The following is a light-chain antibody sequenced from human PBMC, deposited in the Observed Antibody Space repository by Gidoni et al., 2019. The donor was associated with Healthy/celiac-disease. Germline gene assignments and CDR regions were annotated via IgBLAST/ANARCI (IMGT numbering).Light chain of an antibody. Sequence: IVLTQSPGTLSLPPGERATLSCRARQSVSSSYLAWYQQKPGQATRLLIYGASSRATGIPDRFSGSGSGTDFTLTISRLEPEDFAGYYCQQYGSSPRTFGQGTKVEIK. CDR1: QSVSSSY. V-gene: IGKV3-20*01. CDR3: QQYGSSPRT. CDR2: GAS. J-gene: IGKJ1*01.